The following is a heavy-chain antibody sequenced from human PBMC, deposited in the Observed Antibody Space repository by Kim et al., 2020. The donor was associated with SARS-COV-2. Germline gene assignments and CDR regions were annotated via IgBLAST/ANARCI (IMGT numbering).Heavy chain of an antibody. CDR3: ARGLPVVVTATGFDWFDP. CDR2: INPSGGST. Sequence: ASVKVSCKASGYTFTSYYMHWVRQAPGQGLEWMGIINPSGGSTSYAQKFQGRVTMTRDTSTSTVYMELSSLRSEDTAVYYCARGLPVVVTATGFDWFDPWGQGTLVTVSS. CDR1: GYTFTSYY. D-gene: IGHD2-21*02. J-gene: IGHJ5*02. V-gene: IGHV1-46*01.